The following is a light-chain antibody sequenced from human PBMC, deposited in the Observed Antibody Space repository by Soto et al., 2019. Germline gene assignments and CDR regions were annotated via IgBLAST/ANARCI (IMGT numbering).Light chain of an antibody. CDR3: QHRGTWPPA. CDR2: DAS. Sequence: EIVLTQSPATLSLSPGERATLSCRASQSVGIYLGWFQQRPGQAPRLLIFDASNRAAGIPARFSGGGSGTDFTLTINSLETEDFAVYYCQHRGTWPPAFGQGTRLEIK. V-gene: IGKV3-11*01. CDR1: QSVGIY. J-gene: IGKJ5*01.